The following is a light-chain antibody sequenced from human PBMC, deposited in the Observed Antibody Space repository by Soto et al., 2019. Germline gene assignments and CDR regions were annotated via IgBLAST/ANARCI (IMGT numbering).Light chain of an antibody. J-gene: IGKJ4*01. CDR3: QQYDRPALS. CDR1: QSISSW. V-gene: IGKV1-5*03. Sequence: DIQMTQSPSTLSASVGHRVTITCRASQSISSWLAWYQQNPGKAPKLLVYKASTLESGVPSRFSGSGSGTDFTLAISSLQPDDSATYYCQQYDRPALSFGGGPVVVIK. CDR2: KAS.